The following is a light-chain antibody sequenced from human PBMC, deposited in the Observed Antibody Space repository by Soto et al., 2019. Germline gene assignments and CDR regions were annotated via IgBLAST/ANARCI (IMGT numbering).Light chain of an antibody. J-gene: IGKJ1*01. CDR3: QQYGSSPRT. CDR2: GAS. V-gene: IGKV3-20*01. Sequence: EMVLTQSPGTLSLSPGERATLSCRAMQSFSSNYLAWYQQKPGQAPRLLIYGASSRATGIPDRFSGSGSGTDFTLSISRLESEDFAVYYCQQYGSSPRTFGQGTKVDIK. CDR1: QSFSSNY.